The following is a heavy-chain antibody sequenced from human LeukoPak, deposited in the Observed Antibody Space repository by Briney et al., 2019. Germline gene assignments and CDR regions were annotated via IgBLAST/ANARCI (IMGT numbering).Heavy chain of an antibody. D-gene: IGHD5-18*01. V-gene: IGHV1-8*01. CDR3: ATGQTRGYSPYYFDY. J-gene: IGHJ4*02. CDR1: GYTFTSYD. Sequence: GASVKVSCKASGYTFTSYDINWVRQATGQGLEWMGWMQSNSGNAGYAQKLQGGVTMTRDISISTAYLELSSLRSEDTAVYYCATGQTRGYSPYYFDYWGQGTLVTVSS. CDR2: MQSNSGNA.